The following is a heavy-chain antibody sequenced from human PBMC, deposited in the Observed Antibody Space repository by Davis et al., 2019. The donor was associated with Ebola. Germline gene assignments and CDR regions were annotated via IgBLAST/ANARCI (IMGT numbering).Heavy chain of an antibody. Sequence: GESLKISCAASGFTFSSYGMHWVRQAPGKGLEWVAVIWYDGSNKYYADSVKGRFTISRDNSKKTLYLQMNSLRAEDTAVYYCSRDMGYYYDSSGYHGGFDYWGQGTLVTVSS. V-gene: IGHV3-33*08. CDR3: SRDMGYYYDSSGYHGGFDY. CDR2: IWYDGSNK. CDR1: GFTFSSYG. J-gene: IGHJ4*02. D-gene: IGHD3-22*01.